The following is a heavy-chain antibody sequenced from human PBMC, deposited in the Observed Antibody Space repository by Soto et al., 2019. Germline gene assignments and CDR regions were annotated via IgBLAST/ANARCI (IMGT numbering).Heavy chain of an antibody. CDR3: ARPRNYYYYYMDV. J-gene: IGHJ6*03. Sequence: QLQLQESGPGQVKPSETLALTCTVSGVSISSSSGYWGWIRQPPGKGLEWIGSIYYSGSTYYNPSLKSRVTISVDTSKNQFSLKLSSVTAADTAVYYCARPRNYYYYYMDVWGKGTTVTVSS. CDR1: GVSISSSSGY. V-gene: IGHV4-39*01. CDR2: IYYSGST.